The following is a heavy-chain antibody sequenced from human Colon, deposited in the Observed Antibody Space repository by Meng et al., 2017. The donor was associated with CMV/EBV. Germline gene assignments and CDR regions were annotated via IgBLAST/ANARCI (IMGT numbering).Heavy chain of an antibody. J-gene: IGHJ4*02. CDR2: ISHDGARQ. CDR3: AGEYQLLNTPYFEY. CDR1: RLTFSNYG. Sequence: GESLKISCVASRLTFSNYGMHWVRQAPGKGLEWVATISHDGARQYYADAVRGRFATSRDNSNNTLLLQLSSLRTEDTAVYYCAGEYQLLNTPYFEYWGQGTLVTVSS. D-gene: IGHD3-10*01. V-gene: IGHV3-30*09.